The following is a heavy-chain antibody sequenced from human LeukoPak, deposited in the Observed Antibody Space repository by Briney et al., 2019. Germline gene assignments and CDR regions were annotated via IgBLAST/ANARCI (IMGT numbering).Heavy chain of an antibody. V-gene: IGHV4-59*01. CDR1: GGSISSYY. CDR3: ARGGLLFDY. J-gene: IGHJ4*02. D-gene: IGHD1-26*01. Sequence: SETLSLTCTVSGGSISSYYWSWIRQPPGKGVEGIGYIYYSGSTNYNPSLKRRFPISVDTSKTQFSLKLSSVTAADPAVYYCARGGLLFDYWGQGTLVTVSS. CDR2: IYYSGST.